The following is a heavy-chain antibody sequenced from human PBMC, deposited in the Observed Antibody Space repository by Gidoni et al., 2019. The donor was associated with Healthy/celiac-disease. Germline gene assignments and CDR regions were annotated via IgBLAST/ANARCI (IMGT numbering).Heavy chain of an antibody. Sequence: VHLVESGGGLVKPGGSLRLSCAASGFTFSDYYMSWIRQAPGKGLEWVSYISSSGSTIYYADSLKGRFTISRDNAKNSLYLQMNSLRAEDTAVYYCARRTLYMVRGVIYYGLDVWGQGTTVTVSS. J-gene: IGHJ6*02. CDR3: ARRTLYMVRGVIYYGLDV. CDR1: GFTFSDYY. CDR2: ISSSGSTI. D-gene: IGHD3-10*01. V-gene: IGHV3-11*01.